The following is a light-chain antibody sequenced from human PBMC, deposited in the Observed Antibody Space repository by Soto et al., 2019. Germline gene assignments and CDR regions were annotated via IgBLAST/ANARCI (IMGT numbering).Light chain of an antibody. V-gene: IGLV1-47*02. CDR2: SNN. CDR3: AAWDDSLSVFYV. J-gene: IGLJ1*01. CDR1: SSNIGSNY. Sequence: QSVLTQPPSASGTPGQRVTISCSGSSSNIGSNYVYWYQQLPGTAPILLIYSNNQRPSGVPDRFSGSKSGTSASLAISGLRSEDEADYYCAAWDDSLSVFYVFGTGTKLTVL.